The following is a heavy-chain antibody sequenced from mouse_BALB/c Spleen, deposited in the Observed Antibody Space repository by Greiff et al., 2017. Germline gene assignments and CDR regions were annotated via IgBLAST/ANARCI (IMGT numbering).Heavy chain of an antibody. J-gene: IGHJ3*01. V-gene: IGHV1-69*02. CDR1: GYTFTSSW. Sequence: VQLQQPGAELVKPGAPVKLSCKASGYTFTSSWMNWVKQRPGRGLEWIGRIDPSDSETHYNQKFKDKATLTVDKSSSTAYIHLSSLTSEDSAVYYCAREGNGYYTPFAYWGQGTLVTVSA. D-gene: IGHD2-3*01. CDR2: IDPSDSET. CDR3: AREGNGYYTPFAY.